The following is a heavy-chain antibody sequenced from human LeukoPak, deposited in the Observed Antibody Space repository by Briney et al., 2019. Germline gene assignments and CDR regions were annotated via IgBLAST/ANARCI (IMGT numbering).Heavy chain of an antibody. V-gene: IGHV1-2*02. CDR3: ARDGPTIGYSSTWYVPFWFDP. J-gene: IGHJ5*02. D-gene: IGHD6-13*01. Sequence: ASVKVSCKASGYTFTGYYIHWVRQAPGQGLEWMGWINPNSGGTNFAQKFQGRVTMTRDTSISTAYMELSRLRSDDTAVYYCARDGPTIGYSSTWYVPFWFDPWGQGTLVTVSS. CDR1: GYTFTGYY. CDR2: INPNSGGT.